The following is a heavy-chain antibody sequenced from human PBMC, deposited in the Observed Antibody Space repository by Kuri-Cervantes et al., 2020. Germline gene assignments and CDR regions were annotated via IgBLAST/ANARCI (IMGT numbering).Heavy chain of an antibody. V-gene: IGHV2-5*01. J-gene: IGHJ4*02. Sequence: SGPTLVKPTQTLTPTCTFSGFSLSTSGVGVGWIRQPPGKALEWLALIYWNDDKRYSPSLKSGLTITKDTSKNQVVLTMTNMDPVDTATYYCAHSLWFGEFHDYWGQGTLVTVSS. D-gene: IGHD3-10*01. CDR1: GFSLSTSGVG. CDR3: AHSLWFGEFHDY. CDR2: IYWNDDK.